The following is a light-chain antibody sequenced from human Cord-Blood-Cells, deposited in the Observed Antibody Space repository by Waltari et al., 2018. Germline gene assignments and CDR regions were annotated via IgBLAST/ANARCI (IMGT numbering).Light chain of an antibody. CDR3: CSYAGSSTSWV. CDR2: EGS. J-gene: IGLJ3*02. Sequence: QSALTQPASVSGSPGQSITISCTGTSSDFGSYNLVSWYQQHPGKAPKLMIYEGSKRPSWVSNRFSGSKSGNTASLTISGLQAEDEADYYCCSYAGSSTSWVFGGGTKLTVL. V-gene: IGLV2-23*01. CDR1: SSDFGSYNL.